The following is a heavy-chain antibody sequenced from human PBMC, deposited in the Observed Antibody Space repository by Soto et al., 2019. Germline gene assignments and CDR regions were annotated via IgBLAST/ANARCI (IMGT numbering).Heavy chain of an antibody. CDR2: ISAYNGNT. Sequence: ASVKVSCKASGYTFTSYGISWVRQAPGQGLEWMGWISAYNGNTNYAQKLQGRVTMTTDTSTSTAYMELRSLRSDDTAVYYCARDLYPTGTAMVTQLYYYGMDVWGPGPPVTLSS. CDR1: GYTFTSYG. V-gene: IGHV1-18*01. J-gene: IGHJ6*02. D-gene: IGHD5-18*01. CDR3: ARDLYPTGTAMVTQLYYYGMDV.